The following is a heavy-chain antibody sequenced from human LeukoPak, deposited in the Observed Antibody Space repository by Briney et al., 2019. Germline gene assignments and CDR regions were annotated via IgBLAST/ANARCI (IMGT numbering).Heavy chain of an antibody. V-gene: IGHV4-34*08. D-gene: IGHD2-2*01. J-gene: IGHJ4*02. Sequence: PGGSLRLSCAASGFTFSSYEINWVRQAPGKGLEWIGEIYHAGTTNYNPSLQSRVTISVDTSRNQFSLKVTSVTAADTAVYYCLRIYCSNTACHYFDYWGQGTLVTVSS. CDR2: IYHAGTT. CDR1: GFTFSSYE. CDR3: LRIYCSNTACHYFDY.